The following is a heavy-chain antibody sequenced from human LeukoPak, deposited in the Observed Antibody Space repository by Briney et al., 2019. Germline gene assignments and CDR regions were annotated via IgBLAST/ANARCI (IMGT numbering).Heavy chain of an antibody. J-gene: IGHJ4*02. V-gene: IGHV3-21*01. D-gene: IGHD6-13*01. Sequence: PGGSLRLSCAASGFTFSSYSMNWVRQAPGKGLEWVSSISSSSSYIYYADSVKGRFTISRDNAKNSLYLQMNSLRAEDTAEYYCAKDPGSSSNSDQVDYWGQGTLVTVSS. CDR3: AKDPGSSSNSDQVDY. CDR1: GFTFSSYS. CDR2: ISSSSSYI.